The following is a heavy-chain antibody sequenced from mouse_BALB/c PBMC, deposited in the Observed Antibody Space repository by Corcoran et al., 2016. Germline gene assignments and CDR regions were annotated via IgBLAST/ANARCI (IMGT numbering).Heavy chain of an antibody. Sequence: EVQLQQSGAELVKPGASVKLSCPASGFNIKDTYMHWVKQRPEQGLEWIGRIDPANGNTKYDPKFQGKATITADTSSNTAYLQLSSLTSEDTAVYYCARSPRNYHYFDYWGQGTTLTVSS. V-gene: IGHV14-3*02. J-gene: IGHJ2*01. CDR1: GFNIKDTY. CDR3: ARSPRNYHYFDY. D-gene: IGHD2-1*01. CDR2: IDPANGNT.